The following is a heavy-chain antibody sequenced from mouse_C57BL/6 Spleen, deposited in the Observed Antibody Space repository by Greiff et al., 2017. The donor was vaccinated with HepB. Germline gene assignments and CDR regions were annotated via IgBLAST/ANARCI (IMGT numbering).Heavy chain of an antibody. Sequence: QVHVKQPGTELVKPGASVKLSCKASGYTFTSYWMHWVKQRPGQGLEWIGNINPSNGGTNYNEKFKSKATLTVDKSSSTAYMQLSSLTSEDSAVYYCARDGSSYPFAYWGQGTLVTVSA. CDR2: INPSNGGT. V-gene: IGHV1-53*01. D-gene: IGHD1-1*01. CDR1: GYTFTSYW. J-gene: IGHJ3*01. CDR3: ARDGSSYPFAY.